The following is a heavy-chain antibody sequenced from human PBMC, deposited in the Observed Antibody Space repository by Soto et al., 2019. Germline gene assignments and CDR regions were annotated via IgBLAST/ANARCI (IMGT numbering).Heavy chain of an antibody. CDR2: INHSGST. V-gene: IGHV4-34*01. D-gene: IGHD3-10*01. CDR3: ASGRITMVRGASGAPYYFDY. CDR1: GGSFSGYY. J-gene: IGHJ4*02. Sequence: QVQLQQWGAGLLKPSETLSLTCAVYGGSFSGYYWSWIRQPPGKGLEWIGEINHSGSTNYNPSLKCRVTISVDTSKNQFSLKLSSVTAADTAVYYCASGRITMVRGASGAPYYFDYWGQGTLVTVSS.